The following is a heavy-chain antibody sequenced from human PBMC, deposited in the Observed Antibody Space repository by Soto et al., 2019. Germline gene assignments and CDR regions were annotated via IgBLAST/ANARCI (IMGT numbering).Heavy chain of an antibody. CDR1: GFTFSNAW. V-gene: IGHV3-15*07. Sequence: PGGSLRLSCAASGFTFSNAWMNWVRQAPGKGLEWVGRIKSKTDGGTTDYAAPVKGRFTISRDDSKNTLYLQMNSLKTEDTAVYYCTTDNEPVDHYYYYGMDVWGQGTTVTVSS. D-gene: IGHD2-8*01. J-gene: IGHJ6*02. CDR3: TTDNEPVDHYYYYGMDV. CDR2: IKSKTDGGTT.